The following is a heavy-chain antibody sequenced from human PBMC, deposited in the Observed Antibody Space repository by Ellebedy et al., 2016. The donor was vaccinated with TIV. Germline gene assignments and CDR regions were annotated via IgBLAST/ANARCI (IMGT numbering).Heavy chain of an antibody. Sequence: SVKVSCXASGGPFSSFSITWVRQAPGQGLEWMGRIIPLLGIPNYAQRFQGRVTITADKSTSTAYVELSSLRSEDTAVYYCARHLYSSSWYDDSWGQGTLVTVSS. CDR1: GGPFSSFS. CDR2: IIPLLGIP. V-gene: IGHV1-69*02. J-gene: IGHJ5*01. D-gene: IGHD6-19*01. CDR3: ARHLYSSSWYDDS.